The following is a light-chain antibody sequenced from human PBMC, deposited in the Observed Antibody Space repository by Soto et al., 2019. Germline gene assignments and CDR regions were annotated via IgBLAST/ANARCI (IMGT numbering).Light chain of an antibody. CDR3: GTWDSSLSEVV. CDR1: SSNIGNNY. J-gene: IGLJ2*01. V-gene: IGLV1-51*01. CDR2: DNN. Sequence: QSVLTQPPSVSAAPGQKVTISCSGSSSNIGNNYVSWYQQLPGTAPKLLIYDNNKRPSGIPDRFSGSKSGTSATLGITGLQTGEEADYYCGTWDSSLSEVVFGGGTKLTVL.